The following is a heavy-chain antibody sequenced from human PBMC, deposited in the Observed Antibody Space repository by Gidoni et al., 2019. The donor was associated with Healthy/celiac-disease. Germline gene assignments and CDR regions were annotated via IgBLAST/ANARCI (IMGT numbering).Heavy chain of an antibody. D-gene: IGHD3-22*01. Sequence: QLQLQESGPGLVKPSETLSLTCTVSGVSISSSSYSWGWIRQPPGKGLEWIGSIYYSGSTYYNPSLKIRVTISVDTSKNQFSLKLSSVTAADTAVYYCARPYYYDSSGYYYAFDIWGQGTMVTVSS. J-gene: IGHJ3*02. CDR2: IYYSGST. CDR1: GVSISSSSYS. CDR3: ARPYYYDSSGYYYAFDI. V-gene: IGHV4-39*01.